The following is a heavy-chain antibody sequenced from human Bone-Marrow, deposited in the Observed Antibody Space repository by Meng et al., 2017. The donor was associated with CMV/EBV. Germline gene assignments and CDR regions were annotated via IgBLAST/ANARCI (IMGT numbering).Heavy chain of an antibody. D-gene: IGHD6-19*01. V-gene: IGHV3-53*01. CDR1: GFDISRTY. J-gene: IGHJ6*02. CDR3: VRFGGTGSSGWLGYGMDV. CDR2: IYSGGGT. Sequence: SCVVSGFDISRTYMSWVRQAPGKGLEWVSVIYSGGGTYYADSLKGRFFISRDNSKNTVFLQMNSLRAEDTAIYYCVRFGGTGSSGWLGYGMDVWGQGTTVTGSS.